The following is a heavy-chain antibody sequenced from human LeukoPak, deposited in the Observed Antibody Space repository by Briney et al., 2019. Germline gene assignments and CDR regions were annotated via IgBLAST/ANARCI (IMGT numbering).Heavy chain of an antibody. D-gene: IGHD3-22*01. CDR1: GYSISSGYY. CDR2: IYHSGST. J-gene: IGHJ3*02. V-gene: IGHV4-38-2*02. Sequence: SETLSLTCTVSGYSISSGYYWGWIREPPGKGLEWIGSIYHSGSTYYNPSVKSRVTISVDTSKYQFSLKLSSVTAADTVVYYCARDSNYYDSSGYYPSNDAFDIWGPGTMVTVSS. CDR3: ARDSNYYDSSGYYPSNDAFDI.